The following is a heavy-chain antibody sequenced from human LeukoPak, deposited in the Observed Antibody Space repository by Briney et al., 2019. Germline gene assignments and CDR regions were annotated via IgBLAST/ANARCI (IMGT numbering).Heavy chain of an antibody. CDR3: TGESFDI. D-gene: IGHD7-27*01. Sequence: GGSLRLSCAASGFTFSNYAMSWVRQAPGKGLEWVSGISGGGGSTYYADSVKGRFAISRDNAKNSLYLQMNSLRAEDTAVYYCTGESFDIWGQGTMVTVFS. V-gene: IGHV3-23*01. CDR2: ISGGGGST. CDR1: GFTFSNYA. J-gene: IGHJ3*02.